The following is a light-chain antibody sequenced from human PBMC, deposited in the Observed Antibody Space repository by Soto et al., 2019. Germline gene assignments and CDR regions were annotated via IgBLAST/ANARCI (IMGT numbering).Light chain of an antibody. CDR2: GAS. Sequence: EIVMTQSPATLSGSRGERTTLSCRASQSVSSNLVWYQQKPGQAPRLLIYGASTRATGIPDRFSGSGSGTDFTLTISRQEPEDFAVYHWQQYDDSMTXGQGTKVEIK. J-gene: IGKJ1*01. CDR3: QQYDDSMT. CDR1: QSVSSN. V-gene: IGKV3D-15*01.